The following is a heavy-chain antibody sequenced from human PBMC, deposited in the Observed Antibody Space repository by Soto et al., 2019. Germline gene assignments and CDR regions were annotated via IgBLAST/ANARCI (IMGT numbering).Heavy chain of an antibody. CDR1: GYTFTSYD. J-gene: IGHJ4*02. D-gene: IGHD5-12*01. Sequence: ASVKVSCKASGYTFTSYDINWVRQATGQGLEWMGWMNPNSGNTGYAQKFQGRVTMTRNTSISTAYMELSSLRSEDTAVYYCARAHEDGYNWDYDYWGQGTLVTVSS. CDR3: ARAHEDGYNWDYDY. CDR2: MNPNSGNT. V-gene: IGHV1-8*01.